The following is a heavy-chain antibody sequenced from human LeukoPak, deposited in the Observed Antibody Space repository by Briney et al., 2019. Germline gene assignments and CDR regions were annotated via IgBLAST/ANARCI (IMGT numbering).Heavy chain of an antibody. D-gene: IGHD5-24*01. CDR3: AREHGLNYYMDV. CDR2: ISSSSSTI. V-gene: IGHV3-48*01. J-gene: IGHJ6*03. Sequence: GGSLRLSCAASGFTFSSYSMNWVRQAPGEGLECGSYISSSSSTIYYADSVKGRFTISRDNAKNSLYLQMNSLRAEDTAVYYCAREHGLNYYMDVWGKGTTVTVSS. CDR1: GFTFSSYS.